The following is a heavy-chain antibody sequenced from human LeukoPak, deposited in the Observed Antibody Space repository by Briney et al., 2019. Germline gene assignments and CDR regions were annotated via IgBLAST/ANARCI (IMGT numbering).Heavy chain of an antibody. V-gene: IGHV1-24*01. CDR3: ATIYGLWFGEGDAFDI. Sequence: ASVKVSCKVSGYTLTELSMHWVRQAPGKGLEWMGGFHPEDGETIYAQKFQGRVTMTEDTSTDTAYMELSSLRSEDTAVYYCATIYGLWFGEGDAFDIWGQGTMVTVSS. CDR2: FHPEDGET. D-gene: IGHD3-10*01. J-gene: IGHJ3*02. CDR1: GYTLTELS.